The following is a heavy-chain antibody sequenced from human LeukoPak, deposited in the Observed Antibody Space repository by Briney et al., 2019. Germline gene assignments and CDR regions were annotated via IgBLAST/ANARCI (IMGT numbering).Heavy chain of an antibody. D-gene: IGHD3-3*02. CDR1: GFTFSSYA. J-gene: IGHJ3*01. V-gene: IGHV3-23*01. Sequence: GGSLRLSCAASGFTFSSYAMNWVRQAPGKGLEWVSTISGGGDSTYYAGSVKGRFTISRDNSKNTVYLQMNSLRAEDTAIYYCAKDRGIFDAFDFWGQGTVVTVSS. CDR2: ISGGGDST. CDR3: AKDRGIFDAFDF.